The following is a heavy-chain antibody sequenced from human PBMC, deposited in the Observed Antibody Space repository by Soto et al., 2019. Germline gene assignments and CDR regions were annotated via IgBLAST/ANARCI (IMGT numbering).Heavy chain of an antibody. Sequence: LRISCAASGFTFSSYGMHWVRQAPGKGLEWVAVIWYDGSNKYYADSVKGRFTISRDNSKNTLYLQMNSLRAEDTAVYYCARGPRAYCGGDCYSMDIWGQGTLVTVSS. V-gene: IGHV3-33*01. CDR3: ARGPRAYCGGDCYSMDI. CDR2: IWYDGSNK. D-gene: IGHD2-21*02. J-gene: IGHJ4*01. CDR1: GFTFSSYG.